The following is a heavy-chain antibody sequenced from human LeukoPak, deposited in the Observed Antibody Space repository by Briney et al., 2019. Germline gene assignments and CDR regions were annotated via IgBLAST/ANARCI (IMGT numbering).Heavy chain of an antibody. CDR1: AFTFDNYA. J-gene: IGHJ4*02. CDR2: ISWNSGYI. V-gene: IGHV3-9*01. D-gene: IGHD6-19*01. CDR3: AKGRGTYSSGYFFDC. Sequence: GVSLSLSCAASAFTFDNYAMLWVRHAPGQGLVWLLIISWNSGYIAYTDPVRGRFTISRANAKNSLALQMNSLTAADTSFYYCAKGRGTYSSGYFFDCWGQGTLVTVSS.